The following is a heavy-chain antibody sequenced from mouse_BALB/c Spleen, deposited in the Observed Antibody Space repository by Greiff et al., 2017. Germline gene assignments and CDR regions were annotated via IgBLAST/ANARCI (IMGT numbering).Heavy chain of an antibody. J-gene: IGHJ3*01. Sequence: VQLKQSGTVLARPGASVKMSCKASGYSFTSYWMHWVKQRPGQGLEWIGAIYPGNSDTSYNQKFKGKAKLTAVTSASTAYMELSSLTNEDSAVYYCTRMAYYGNSSWFAYWGQGTLVTVSA. CDR1: GYSFTSYW. CDR3: TRMAYYGNSSWFAY. V-gene: IGHV1-5*01. CDR2: IYPGNSDT. D-gene: IGHD2-1*01.